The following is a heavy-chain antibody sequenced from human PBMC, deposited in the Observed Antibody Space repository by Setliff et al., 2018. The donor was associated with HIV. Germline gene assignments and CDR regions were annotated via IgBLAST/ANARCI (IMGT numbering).Heavy chain of an antibody. CDR3: ARQITMVRGVYQPYYYYYMDV. D-gene: IGHD3-10*01. Sequence: PSETLSLTCTVSGGSISGYYWSWIRQPPGKGLEWIGYIYYSGGTNYNPSLKSRVTISVDTSKNQFSLKLSSVTAADTAVYYCARQITMVRGVYQPYYYYYMDVWGKGTTVTVSS. CDR2: IYYSGGT. J-gene: IGHJ6*03. V-gene: IGHV4-59*08. CDR1: GGSISGYY.